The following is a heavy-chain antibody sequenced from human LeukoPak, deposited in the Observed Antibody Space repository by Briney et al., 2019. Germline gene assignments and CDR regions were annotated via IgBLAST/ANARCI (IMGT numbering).Heavy chain of an antibody. CDR1: GGSISSYY. D-gene: IGHD2-2*01. Sequence: SETLSLTCTVSGGSISSYYWSWIRQPPGEGLGWVGGIHHSGSTNYNPAPQSRVTISVDTSKNQFSLKLSSVTAADTAVYYCARRPYQLLSKTWFDPWGPGTLVTVSS. J-gene: IGHJ5*02. CDR3: ARRPYQLLSKTWFDP. V-gene: IGHV4-34*01. CDR2: IHHSGST.